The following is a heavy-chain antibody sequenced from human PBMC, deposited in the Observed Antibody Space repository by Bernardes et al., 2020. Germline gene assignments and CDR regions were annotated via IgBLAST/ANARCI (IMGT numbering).Heavy chain of an antibody. Sequence: SLRLSCAASGFSFSSYWMNWVRQAPGKGPEWVANIKKDGSEKYYVDSVEGRFTISRDNAKDSLYLQMNSLRVEDTAIYYCAGGSGWLIDSWGLGTLVTVSS. V-gene: IGHV3-7*03. CDR3: AGGSGWLIDS. CDR2: IKKDGSEK. J-gene: IGHJ4*02. D-gene: IGHD6-19*01. CDR1: GFSFSSYW.